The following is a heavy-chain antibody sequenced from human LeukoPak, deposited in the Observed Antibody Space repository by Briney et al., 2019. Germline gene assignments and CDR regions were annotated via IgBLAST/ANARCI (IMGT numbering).Heavy chain of an antibody. CDR1: GGSISSYY. J-gene: IGHJ3*02. CDR2: IYYSGST. CDR3: ARGARMATTSGDAFDI. V-gene: IGHV4-59*01. Sequence: SETLSLTCTVSGGSISSYYWSWIRQPPGKGLEWVGYIYYSGSTNYNPSLKSRVTISVDTSKNQFSLKLSSVTAADTAVYYCARGARMATTSGDAFDIWGQGTMVTVSS. D-gene: IGHD5-12*01.